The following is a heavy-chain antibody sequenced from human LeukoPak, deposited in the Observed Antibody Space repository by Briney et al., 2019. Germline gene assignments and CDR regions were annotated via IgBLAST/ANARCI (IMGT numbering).Heavy chain of an antibody. CDR2: ISAYNGNT. Sequence: RASVKVSCRASGYTFTSYSISWVRQAPGQGLEWMGWISAYNGNTNYAQKLQGRVTMTTDTSTSTAYMELRSLRCDDTAVYYCAREVRAYGMDVWGQGNTVTVSS. D-gene: IGHD3-10*01. J-gene: IGHJ6*02. V-gene: IGHV1-18*01. CDR1: GYTFTSYS. CDR3: AREVRAYGMDV.